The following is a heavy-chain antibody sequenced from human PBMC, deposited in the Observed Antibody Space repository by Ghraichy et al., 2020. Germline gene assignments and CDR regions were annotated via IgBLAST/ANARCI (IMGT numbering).Heavy chain of an antibody. D-gene: IGHD6-6*01. J-gene: IGHJ4*02. CDR1: GFTFSDYD. CDR3: ARDMYGSSSFDF. CDR2: ISYDGTNK. Sequence: GGSLRLSCAASGFTFSDYDMHWVRQAPGKGLEWVAIISYDGTNKYSADSVKGRFTISRDNSKNTLYLQMSSLRVDDTAVYYGARDMYGSSSFDFWGQGTVVTVSS. V-gene: IGHV3-30*19.